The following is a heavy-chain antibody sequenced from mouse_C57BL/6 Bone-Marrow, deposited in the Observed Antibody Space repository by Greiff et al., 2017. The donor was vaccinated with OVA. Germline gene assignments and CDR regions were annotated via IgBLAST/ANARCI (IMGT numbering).Heavy chain of an antibody. Sequence: EVKLVESGGGLVQPKGSLKLSCAASGFSFNTYAMNWVRQAPGKGLEWVARIRSKSNNYATYYADSVKDRFTISRADQERMLYLQMNNLKTEGTAMYYCVKDGYDGYYYAMDYWGQGTSVTVSS. CDR2: IRSKSNNYAT. V-gene: IGHV10-1*01. CDR3: VKDGYDGYYYAMDY. CDR1: GFSFNTYA. J-gene: IGHJ4*01. D-gene: IGHD2-2*01.